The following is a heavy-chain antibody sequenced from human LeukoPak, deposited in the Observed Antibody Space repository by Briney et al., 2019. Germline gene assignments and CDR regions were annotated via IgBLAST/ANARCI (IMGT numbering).Heavy chain of an antibody. Sequence: GGSLRLSCAASGFTFSSYWMSWVRQAPGKGLEWVANIKQDGSEKYYVDSVKGRFTISRDNAKNSLYLQMNSLRAEDTAVYYCARDGADYDFWSGYYKYRHFDYWGQGTLVTVSS. CDR3: ARDGADYDFWSGYYKYRHFDY. J-gene: IGHJ4*02. CDR2: IKQDGSEK. CDR1: GFTFSSYW. V-gene: IGHV3-7*01. D-gene: IGHD3-3*01.